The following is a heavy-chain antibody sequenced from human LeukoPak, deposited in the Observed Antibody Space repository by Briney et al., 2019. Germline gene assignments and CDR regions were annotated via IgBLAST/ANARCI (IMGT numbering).Heavy chain of an antibody. Sequence: GASVTVSCKASGGTFSSYAISWVRQAPGQGLEWMGGIIPIFGTANYAQKFQGRVTMTRNTSISTAYMELSSLRSEDTAVYYCARAEREARPVARPLVGARPRVDGMDVWGQGTTVTVSS. D-gene: IGHD1-26*01. CDR2: IIPIFGTA. V-gene: IGHV1-69*05. J-gene: IGHJ6*02. CDR1: GGTFSSYA. CDR3: ARAEREARPVARPLVGARPRVDGMDV.